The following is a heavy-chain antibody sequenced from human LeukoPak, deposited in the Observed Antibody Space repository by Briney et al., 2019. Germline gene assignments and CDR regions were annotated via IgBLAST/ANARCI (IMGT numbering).Heavy chain of an antibody. D-gene: IGHD3-22*01. CDR3: AKDHHDSSGYCYVGYYFDY. J-gene: IGHJ4*02. CDR1: GFTFSSYA. CDR2: ISGSGGST. V-gene: IGHV3-23*01. Sequence: PGGSLRLSCAASGFTFSSYAMSWVRQAPGKGLEWVSAISGSGGSTYYADSVKGRFTISRDNSKNTLYLQMNSLRAEDTAVYYCAKDHHDSSGYCYVGYYFDYWGQGTLVTVSS.